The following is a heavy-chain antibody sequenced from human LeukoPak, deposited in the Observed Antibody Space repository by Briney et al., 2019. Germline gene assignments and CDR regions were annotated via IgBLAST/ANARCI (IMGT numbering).Heavy chain of an antibody. D-gene: IGHD3-22*01. V-gene: IGHV4-39*07. CDR2: IYYSGST. Sequence: SETLSLTCTVSGGSISSSSYYWGWIRQPPGKGLEWIGSIYYSGSTYYNPSLKSRVTISVDRSKNQFSLKLSSVTAADTAVYYCARSNYDRDFGYWGQGTLVTVSS. CDR1: GGSISSSSYY. J-gene: IGHJ4*02. CDR3: ARSNYDRDFGY.